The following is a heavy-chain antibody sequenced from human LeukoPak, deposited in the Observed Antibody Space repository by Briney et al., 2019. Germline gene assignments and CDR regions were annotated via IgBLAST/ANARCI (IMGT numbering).Heavy chain of an antibody. CDR2: IIPILGIA. V-gene: IGHV1-69*04. CDR1: GGTFSSYA. CDR3: ARGYYYDSSGYYHY. D-gene: IGHD3-22*01. Sequence: SVKVSCKASGGTFSSYAISWVRQAPGQGLEWMGRIIPILGIANYAQKFQGRVTITADKSTSTAYMELSSLRSEDTAVYYCARGYYYDSSGYYHYWGQGTLVTVSS. J-gene: IGHJ4*02.